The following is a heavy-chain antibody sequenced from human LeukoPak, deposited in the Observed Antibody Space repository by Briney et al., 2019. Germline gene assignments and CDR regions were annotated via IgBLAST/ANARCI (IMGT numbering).Heavy chain of an antibody. CDR1: GYTFTGYY. CDR2: INPNSGGT. D-gene: IGHD3-10*01. Sequence: ASVTVSFKASGYTFTGYYMHWVRQAPGKGLEWMGWINPNSGGTNYPQKFQGRVTMPRDTSISTAYMELSRLRSDDTAVYYCARGGILGVVRGGFDYWGQGTLVTVSS. V-gene: IGHV1-2*02. J-gene: IGHJ4*02. CDR3: ARGGILGVVRGGFDY.